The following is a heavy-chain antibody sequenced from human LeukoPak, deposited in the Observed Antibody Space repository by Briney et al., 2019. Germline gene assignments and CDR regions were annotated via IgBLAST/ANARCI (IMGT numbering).Heavy chain of an antibody. V-gene: IGHV4-39*01. CDR2: IYYSGST. D-gene: IGHD3-3*01. J-gene: IGHJ4*02. Sequence: SETLSLTCTVSGGSITNYYWSWIRQPPGKGLEWIGSIYYSGSTYYNPSLKSRVTISVDTSRNQFSLKLSSVTAADTAVYYCARHVNDFWSGYVDYWGQGTLVTVSS. CDR1: GGSITNYY. CDR3: ARHVNDFWSGYVDY.